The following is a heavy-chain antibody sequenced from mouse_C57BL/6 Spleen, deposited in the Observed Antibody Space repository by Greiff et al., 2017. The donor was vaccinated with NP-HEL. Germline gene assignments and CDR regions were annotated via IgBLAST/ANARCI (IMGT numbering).Heavy chain of an antibody. D-gene: IGHD4-1*01. CDR2: ISYDGSN. CDR3: AREETGLDY. V-gene: IGHV3-6*01. CDR1: GYSITSGYY. J-gene: IGHJ2*01. Sequence: EVHLVESGPGLVKPSQSLSLTCSVTGYSITSGYYWNWIRQFPGNKLEWMGYISYDGSNNYNPSLKNRISITRDTSKNQFFLKLNSVTTEDTATYYCAREETGLDYWGQGTTLTVSS.